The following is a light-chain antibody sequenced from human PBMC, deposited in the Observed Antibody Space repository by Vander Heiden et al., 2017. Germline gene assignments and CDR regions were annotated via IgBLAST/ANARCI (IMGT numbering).Light chain of an antibody. CDR2: DDS. CDR3: QVWDSSSDLVV. J-gene: IGLJ2*01. V-gene: IGLV3-21*02. Sequence: SYVLTQPPPASVAPGQTARITCGGNNIGSKSVHWYQQKPGQAPVLVVYDDSDRPSGIPERFSGSNSGNTATLTISRVEAGDEADYYCQVWDSSSDLVVFGGGTKLTVL. CDR1: NIGSKS.